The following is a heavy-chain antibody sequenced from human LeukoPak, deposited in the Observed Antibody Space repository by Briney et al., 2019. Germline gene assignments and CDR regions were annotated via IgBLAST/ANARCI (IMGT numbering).Heavy chain of an antibody. CDR2: IYYSGST. V-gene: IGHV4-59*01. D-gene: IGHD3-10*01. CDR3: ARAAYGSGSYYRAFDY. Sequence: SETLSLTCTVSGGSISSYYWSWIRQPPGKGLGWIGYIYYSGSTNYNLSLKSRVTISVDTSKNQFSLKLSSVTAADTAVYYCARAAYGSGSYYRAFDYWGQGTLVTVSS. J-gene: IGHJ4*02. CDR1: GGSISSYY.